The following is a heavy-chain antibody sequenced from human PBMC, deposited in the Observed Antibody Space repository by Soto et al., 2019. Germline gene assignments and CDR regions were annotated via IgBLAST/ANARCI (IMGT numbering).Heavy chain of an antibody. D-gene: IGHD6-13*01. CDR1: GGSFSCYY. CDR3: ARASPSYSSSWYPY. J-gene: IGHJ4*02. V-gene: IGHV4-34*01. Sequence: SETLSLTCAVYGGSFSCYYWIWIRQPPGKGLEWIGEINHSGSTNYNPSLKSRVTISVDTSKNQFSLKLSSVTAADTAVYYCARASPSYSSSWYPYWGQGTQVTVSS. CDR2: INHSGST.